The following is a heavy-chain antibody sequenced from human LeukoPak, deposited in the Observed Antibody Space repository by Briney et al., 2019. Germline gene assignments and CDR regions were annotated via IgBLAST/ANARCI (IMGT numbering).Heavy chain of an antibody. Sequence: AVKVSCKASGGTFSSQAISWVRQAPGQGLEWMGGIIPIFGTANYAQKFQGRVTITADESTSTAYMELSSLRSEDTAVYYCARQPFTIFGVVGYFDYWGQGTLVTVSS. D-gene: IGHD3-3*01. CDR1: GGTFSSQA. V-gene: IGHV1-69*13. CDR2: IIPIFGTA. J-gene: IGHJ4*02. CDR3: ARQPFTIFGVVGYFDY.